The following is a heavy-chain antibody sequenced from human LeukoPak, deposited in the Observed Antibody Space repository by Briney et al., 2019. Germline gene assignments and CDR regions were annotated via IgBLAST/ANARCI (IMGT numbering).Heavy chain of an antibody. D-gene: IGHD6-19*01. Sequence: ESGPTLVKPTQTLTLTCTFSGFSLSTTGVGVGWLRQPPGKALEWLALIYWDDDKRYSPSLKSRLTITKDTSKNQVVLTMTNMDPVDTATYFCAHKAAVAGLFDYWGQGTLATVSS. CDR3: AHKAAVAGLFDY. J-gene: IGHJ4*02. V-gene: IGHV2-5*02. CDR1: GFSLSTTGVG. CDR2: IYWDDDK.